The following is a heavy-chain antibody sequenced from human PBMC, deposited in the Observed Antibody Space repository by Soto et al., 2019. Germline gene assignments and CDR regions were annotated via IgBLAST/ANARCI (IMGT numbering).Heavy chain of an antibody. J-gene: IGHJ4*02. D-gene: IGHD3-10*01. V-gene: IGHV4-4*02. CDR3: ARKWFGEPHKFDY. CDR2: IHHDGSS. Sequence: SETLSFTCAVSGGSISSTSWWSWVRQPPGKGLEWIGEIHHDGSSNYNPSLKSRVTISVDKSKNQFSLKVNSVTAADTAVYYCARKWFGEPHKFDYWGQGALVTVSS. CDR1: GGSISSTSW.